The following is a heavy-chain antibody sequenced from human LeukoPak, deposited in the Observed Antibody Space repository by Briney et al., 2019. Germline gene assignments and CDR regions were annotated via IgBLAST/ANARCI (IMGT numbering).Heavy chain of an antibody. J-gene: IGHJ4*02. V-gene: IGHV4-38-2*02. CDR3: ARDMDDFWSGYYTVSGFDY. Sequence: PSETLSLTCTVSGYSISSGYYWGWIRQPPGKGLEWIGSIYHSGSTYYNPSLKSRVTISVDTSKNQFSLKLSSVTAADTAVYYCARDMDDFWSGYYTVSGFDYWGQGTLVTVSS. D-gene: IGHD3-3*01. CDR2: IYHSGST. CDR1: GYSISSGYY.